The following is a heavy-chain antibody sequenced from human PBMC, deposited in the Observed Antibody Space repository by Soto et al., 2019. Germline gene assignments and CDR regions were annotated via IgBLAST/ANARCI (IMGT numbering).Heavy chain of an antibody. D-gene: IGHD4-17*01. CDR1: GYTFPNFA. CDR2: MNPNSGNT. Sequence: ASVKVSCKASGYTFPNFAMHWVRQATGQGLEWMGWMNPNSGNTGYAQKFQGRVTMTRNTSISTAYMELSSLRSEDTAVYYCARTLYGDNVDYWGQGTLVTVSS. CDR3: ARTLYGDNVDY. V-gene: IGHV1-8*02. J-gene: IGHJ4*02.